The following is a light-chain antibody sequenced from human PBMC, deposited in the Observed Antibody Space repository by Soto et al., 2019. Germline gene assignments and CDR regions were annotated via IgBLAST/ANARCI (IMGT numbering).Light chain of an antibody. V-gene: IGKV4-1*01. CDR3: QQYYSYPA. CDR2: WAS. J-gene: IGKJ1*01. CDR1: QTVLSSSNNQNY. Sequence: IVMTQSPDSLAVSLGERATINCKSSQTVLSSSNNQNYLAWYRQKPGQPPQLLILWASTRESGVPDRFSGSGSGTDCPLTSSSRQAEDVAVYCWQQYYSYPAFGQGTRVEIK.